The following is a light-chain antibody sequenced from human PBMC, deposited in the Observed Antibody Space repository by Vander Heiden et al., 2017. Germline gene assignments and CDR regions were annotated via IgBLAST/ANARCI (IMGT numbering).Light chain of an antibody. CDR1: QSLLYSNGYNY. CDR2: LGS. CDR3: MQGLQTHS. Sequence: DIVMTQSPLSLPVTPGEPASISCRSSQSLLYSNGYNYLDWYLQKPGQSPQLLIYLGSNRASGVPDRFSGSGSGTDFTLKITRVEAEDVGVYYCMQGLQTHSFGQGTLLEIK. V-gene: IGKV2-28*01. J-gene: IGKJ5*01.